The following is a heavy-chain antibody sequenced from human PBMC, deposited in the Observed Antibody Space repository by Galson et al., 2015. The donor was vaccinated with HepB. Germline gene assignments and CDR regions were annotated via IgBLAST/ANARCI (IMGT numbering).Heavy chain of an antibody. CDR3: AKGRHLRYFQH. CDR1: GGSFSGYY. J-gene: IGHJ1*01. Sequence: ETLSLTCAVYGGSFSGYYWSWIRQPPGKGLEWIGEINHSGSTNYNPSLKSRVTISVDTSKNQFSLKLSSVTAADTAVYYCAKGRHLRYFQHWGQGTLVTVSS. CDR2: INHSGST. D-gene: IGHD1-1*01. V-gene: IGHV4-34*01.